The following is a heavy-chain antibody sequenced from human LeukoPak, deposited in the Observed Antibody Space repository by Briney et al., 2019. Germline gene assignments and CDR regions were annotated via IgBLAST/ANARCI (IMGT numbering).Heavy chain of an antibody. Sequence: ASVKVSCKASGYTFTGYYMHWVRQAPGQGLEWMGWINPNSGGTNYAQKFQGRVTMTRDTSISTAYMELMSLTFEDTAVYYCARVNDITVVAAAAPHYEHWGQGTLVTVSS. V-gene: IGHV1-2*02. CDR3: ARVNDITVVAAAAPHYEH. D-gene: IGHD2-15*01. CDR1: GYTFTGYY. CDR2: INPNSGGT. J-gene: IGHJ4*02.